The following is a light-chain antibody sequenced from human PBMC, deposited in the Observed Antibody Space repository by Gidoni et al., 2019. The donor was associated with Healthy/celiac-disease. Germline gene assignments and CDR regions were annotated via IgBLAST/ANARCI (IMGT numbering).Light chain of an antibody. J-gene: IGLJ3*02. V-gene: IGLV1-51*01. CDR2: DNN. CDR1: SAKIGNNY. Sequence: QSVLTQPPSVSAAPGQKVNISCSGSSAKIGNNYVSWYQPHPGTAPKLLIYDNNQRPSGIPDRFSGSKSGTSATLGITGLQTGDEADYYCGTWDSSLSAGVFGGGTRLTVL. CDR3: GTWDSSLSAGV.